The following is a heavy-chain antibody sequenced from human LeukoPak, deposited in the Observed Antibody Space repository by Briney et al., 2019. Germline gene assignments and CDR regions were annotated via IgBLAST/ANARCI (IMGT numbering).Heavy chain of an antibody. D-gene: IGHD6-19*01. CDR2: IKSKTDGGTP. Sequence: GGSLRLFCAASGFTFNDAWMTWVRQAPGKGLEWVGRIKSKTDGGTPDYAAPVKGRFTISRDDSKTTLYLQMNSLKTEDTAVYYCTTTLAVAGTSMGYWGQGTLVTVSS. CDR1: GFTFNDAW. V-gene: IGHV3-15*01. J-gene: IGHJ4*02. CDR3: TTTLAVAGTSMGY.